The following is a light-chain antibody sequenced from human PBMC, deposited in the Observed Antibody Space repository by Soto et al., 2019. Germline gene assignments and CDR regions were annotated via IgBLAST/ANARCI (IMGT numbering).Light chain of an antibody. CDR3: QQYDNLSQHT. J-gene: IGKJ4*01. CDR2: DAS. CDR1: QDISNY. V-gene: IGKV1-33*01. Sequence: DIQMTQSPSSLSASVGDRVTITCQASQDISNYLNWYQQKPGKAPKLLIYDASNLETGVPSRFSGSGSGTDFTFTISSLQPEDIATYYCQQYDNLSQHTFGGGTKVEIK.